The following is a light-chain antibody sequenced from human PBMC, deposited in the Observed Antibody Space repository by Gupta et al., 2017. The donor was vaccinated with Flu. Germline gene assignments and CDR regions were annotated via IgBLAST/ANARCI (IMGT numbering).Light chain of an antibody. CDR1: QRIGNTY. V-gene: IGKV3-20*01. Sequence: GTLALPPGKSASPTCGASQRIGNTYLAWYQQRPGQSPRLLIYQVSKRATGITDRFSGSWSGTDFTLNIDRLEPEDFGVYYCKQDGHSLWAFGQGTKVEI. CDR3: KQDGHSLWA. J-gene: IGKJ1*01. CDR2: QVS.